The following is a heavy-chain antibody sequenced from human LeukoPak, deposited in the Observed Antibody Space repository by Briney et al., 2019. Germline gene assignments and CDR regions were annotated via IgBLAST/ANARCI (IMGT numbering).Heavy chain of an antibody. J-gene: IGHJ4*02. CDR2: INPNSGGT. D-gene: IGHD4-17*01. CDR3: ARDQGEYGDYVTFWDY. Sequence: ASVNVSCMASGYAFTGYYMHWMRQAPGQGLERMGWINPNSGGTNYAQKFQGRVTMTRDTSISTAYMELSRLRSEDTAVYYCARDQGEYGDYVTFWDYWGQGTLVTVSS. CDR1: GYAFTGYY. V-gene: IGHV1-2*02.